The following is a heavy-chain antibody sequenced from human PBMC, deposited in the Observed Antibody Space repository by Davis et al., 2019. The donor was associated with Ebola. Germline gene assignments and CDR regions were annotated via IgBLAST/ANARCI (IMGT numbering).Heavy chain of an antibody. CDR1: GYSFTSYW. J-gene: IGHJ5*02. Sequence: GGSLRLSCKGSGYSFTSYWIGWVRQMPGKGLEWMGIIYPRDSDTRYSPSFQGQVTISADKSISTAYLQWSSLRASDTAMYYCARGQDNSGWVNGWFFDPWGQGTLVIVSS. V-gene: IGHV5-51*01. CDR2: IYPRDSDT. D-gene: IGHD5-12*01. CDR3: ARGQDNSGWVNGWFFDP.